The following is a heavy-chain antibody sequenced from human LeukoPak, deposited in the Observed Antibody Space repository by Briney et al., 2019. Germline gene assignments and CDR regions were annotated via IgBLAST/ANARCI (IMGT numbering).Heavy chain of an antibody. CDR2: LNPNSGNT. CDR1: GYTFTTYA. Sequence: ASVTVSCKASGYTFTTYAINWVRQVTGQGLEWMGWLNPNSGNTAYAQNFQGRVTITSNTSISTAYMDLTSLRSEDTAVYYCARRAVGNSYYSYMDVWGKGTTATVSS. J-gene: IGHJ6*03. CDR3: ARRAVGNSYYSYMDV. D-gene: IGHD6-19*01. V-gene: IGHV1-8*02.